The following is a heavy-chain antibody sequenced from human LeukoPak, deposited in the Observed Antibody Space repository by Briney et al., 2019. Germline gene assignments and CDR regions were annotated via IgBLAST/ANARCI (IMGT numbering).Heavy chain of an antibody. J-gene: IGHJ1*01. CDR2: ITSRGTTI. CDR3: ARESMIYSLLQH. D-gene: IGHD2-8*01. CDR1: GFTFSSYD. V-gene: IGHV3-48*03. Sequence: GGSLRLSCAASGFTFSSYDMNWVRQAPGKGLEWVSYITSRGTTIYYADSVKDRFTISRDNAKNSLYLQMNSLRAEDTAVYYCARESMIYSLLQHWGQGTLVTVSS.